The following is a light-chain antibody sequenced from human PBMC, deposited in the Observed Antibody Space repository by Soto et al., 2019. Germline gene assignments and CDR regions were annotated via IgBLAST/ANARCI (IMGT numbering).Light chain of an antibody. J-gene: IGKJ3*01. Sequence: EIMMTQSPVTLSVSPGERATLSCRASQSVNSNLAWYQQKPGQAPRLLIYGASTRATGIPASFIGNGSGTEFTLNASSLQPEDFAGYYCQQYNNWPFTFGPGTKVDIK. CDR1: QSVNSN. V-gene: IGKV3-15*01. CDR3: QQYNNWPFT. CDR2: GAS.